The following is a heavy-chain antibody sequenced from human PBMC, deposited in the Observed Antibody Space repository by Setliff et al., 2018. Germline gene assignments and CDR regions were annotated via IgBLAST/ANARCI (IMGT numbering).Heavy chain of an antibody. D-gene: IGHD3-22*01. Sequence: PSETLSLTCTVSGGSISSGSYYWTWIRQPAGKGLEWIGHFYTSGITSYNPSLKSRVTISVDTSKNQFSLKLSSVTAADTAVYYCVTAASARSRWYDMGWFDPWGQRTPVTVSS. J-gene: IGHJ5*02. CDR1: GGSISSGSYY. CDR2: FYTSGIT. CDR3: VTAASARSRWYDMGWFDP. V-gene: IGHV4-61*09.